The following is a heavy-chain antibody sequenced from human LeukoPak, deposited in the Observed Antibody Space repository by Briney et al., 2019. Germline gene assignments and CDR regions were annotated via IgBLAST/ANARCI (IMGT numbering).Heavy chain of an antibody. CDR3: ARGRPHGNDY. V-gene: IGHV3-74*01. CDR1: GFTFSSYW. J-gene: IGHJ4*02. Sequence: GGSLRLSCAASGFTFSSYWMNWVRQAPGKGLVWVSRIASDGSSTTYADSVKGRFSISRDNAKNTLYLQVNSLRVEDTAVYYCARGRPHGNDYWGQGTLVTVSS. CDR2: IASDGSST. D-gene: IGHD4-23*01.